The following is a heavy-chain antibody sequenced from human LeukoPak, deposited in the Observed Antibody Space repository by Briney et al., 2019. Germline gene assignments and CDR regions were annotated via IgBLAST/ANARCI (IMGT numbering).Heavy chain of an antibody. J-gene: IGHJ3*02. CDR2: ISYDGSNK. CDR1: GFTFSSYG. CDR3: AKAEPWFGESLAAFDI. D-gene: IGHD3-10*01. V-gene: IGHV3-30*18. Sequence: GGSLRLSCAASGFTFSSYGMHWVRQAPGKGLEWVAVISYDGSNKYYADSVKGRFTISRDNSKNTLYLQMNSLRAEDTAVYYCAKAEPWFGESLAAFDIWGQGTVVTVSS.